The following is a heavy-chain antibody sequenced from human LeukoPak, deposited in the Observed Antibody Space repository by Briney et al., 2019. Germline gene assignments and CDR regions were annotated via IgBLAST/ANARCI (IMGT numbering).Heavy chain of an antibody. CDR1: GFTVSTND. D-gene: IGHD2-15*01. CDR3: ARGVDPLAATTLAY. V-gene: IGHV3-53*01. J-gene: IGHJ4*02. CDR2: LYSDGNT. Sequence: PGGSLRLSCAASGFTVSTNDMTWVRQAPGKGLEWVSVLYSDGNTKYADSVQGRFTISRDNSKNTLYLEMNSLSPDDTAVYYCARGVDPLAATTLAYWGQGPLVTVSS.